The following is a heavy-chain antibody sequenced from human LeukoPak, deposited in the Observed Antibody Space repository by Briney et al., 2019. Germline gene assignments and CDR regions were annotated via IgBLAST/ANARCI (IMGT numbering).Heavy chain of an antibody. J-gene: IGHJ6*03. Sequence: ASVKVSCKASGYTLTSYGISWVRQAPGQGLEWMGWISAYNGNTNYAQKLQGRVTMTTDTSTSTAYMELRSLRSDDTAVYYCVLGTAINYYYYYMDVWGKGTTVTVSS. V-gene: IGHV1-18*01. CDR1: GYTLTSYG. D-gene: IGHD1-1*01. CDR2: ISAYNGNT. CDR3: VLGTAINYYYYYMDV.